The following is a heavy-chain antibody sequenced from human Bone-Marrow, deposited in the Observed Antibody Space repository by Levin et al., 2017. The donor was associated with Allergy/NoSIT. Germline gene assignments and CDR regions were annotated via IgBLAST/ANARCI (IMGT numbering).Heavy chain of an antibody. J-gene: IGHJ3*02. Sequence: GESLKISCQGSGFTFSNYWIAWVRQLPGKGLEWVGMINPADSDTRSSPSFQGQVTMSVDKSINTAYLWWTSLKTSDTAIYFCARHKYVERGGTLSWKVVPADDPTLGRLSRPGPRKAGAFDRWGQGTLVTVSS. D-gene: IGHD2-15*01. CDR1: GFTFSNYW. CDR3: ARHKYVERGGTLSWKVVPADDPTLGRLSRPGPRKAGAFDR. V-gene: IGHV5-51*01. CDR2: INPADSDT.